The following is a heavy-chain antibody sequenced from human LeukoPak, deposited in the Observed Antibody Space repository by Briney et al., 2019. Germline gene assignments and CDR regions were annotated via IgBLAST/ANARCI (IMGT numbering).Heavy chain of an antibody. CDR2: IYHSGST. D-gene: IGHD1-14*01. J-gene: IGHJ6*02. CDR3: AGGNPGRGYPYYYGMDV. Sequence: SETLSLTCTVSGGSISNYYWTWIRLSPGTGLEWIGYIYHSGSTNYNPSLKSRVTISVDTSKNQFSLKLNSVTAADTAMYYCAGGNPGRGYPYYYGMDVWGHGTTVTVSS. V-gene: IGHV4-59*01. CDR1: GGSISNYY.